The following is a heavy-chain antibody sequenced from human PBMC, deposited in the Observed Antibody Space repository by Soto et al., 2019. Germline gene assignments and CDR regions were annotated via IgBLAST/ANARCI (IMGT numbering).Heavy chain of an antibody. V-gene: IGHV4-61*01. CDR2: IYYSGST. CDR3: ARDRVSWNWNEEYYYYGMDV. Sequence: PSETLSLTCTVSGGSVSSGSYYWSWIRQPPGKGLEWIGYIYYSGSTNYNPSLKSRVTISVDTSKNQFSLKLSSVTAADTAVYYCARDRVSWNWNEEYYYYGMDVWGQGTTVIVSS. J-gene: IGHJ6*02. CDR1: GGSVSSGSYY. D-gene: IGHD1-1*01.